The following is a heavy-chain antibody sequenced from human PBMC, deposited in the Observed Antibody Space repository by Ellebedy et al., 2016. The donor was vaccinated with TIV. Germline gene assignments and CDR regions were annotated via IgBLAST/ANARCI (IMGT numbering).Heavy chain of an antibody. D-gene: IGHD6-13*01. V-gene: IGHV1-18*01. J-gene: IGHJ6*02. CDR2: ISAYSGNT. CDR3: ARFSRRQQMKQGMDV. CDR1: GYTFTSYG. Sequence: ASVKVSXXASGYTFTSYGISWVRQAPGQGLEWMGWISAYSGNTNYAQKFQGRVTMTTDTSTSTADMELRSLRSDDTAVYYCARFSRRQQMKQGMDVWGQGTTVTVSS.